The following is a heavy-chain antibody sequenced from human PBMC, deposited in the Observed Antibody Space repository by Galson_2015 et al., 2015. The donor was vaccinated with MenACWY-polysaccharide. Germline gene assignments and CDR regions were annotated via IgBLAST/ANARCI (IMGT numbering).Heavy chain of an antibody. Sequence: SLRLSCAASGFTFSSYETNWVRQAPGKGLEWVSYISSSGSTIYYADSVKGRFTISRDNAKNSLYLQMNSLRAEDTAVYYCARNRWVGGSLDYWGQGTLVTVSS. CDR1: GFTFSSYE. CDR2: ISSSGSTI. V-gene: IGHV3-48*03. D-gene: IGHD1-26*01. CDR3: ARNRWVGGSLDY. J-gene: IGHJ4*02.